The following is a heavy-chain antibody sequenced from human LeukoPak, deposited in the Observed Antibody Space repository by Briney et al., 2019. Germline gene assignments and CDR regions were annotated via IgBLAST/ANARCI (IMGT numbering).Heavy chain of an antibody. CDR3: TSWGDTTAEYFQR. Sequence: PGGSLRLSCVVSGFTFNRCWMNWVRQDPGKGLEWVAHINPDGRDTYYVDSVKGRFTISRDNAQNSMYLQMNSLRVEDTAVYYCTSWGDTTAEYFQRWGQGTLVTVSS. J-gene: IGHJ1*01. CDR2: INPDGRDT. CDR1: GFTFNRCW. D-gene: IGHD2-21*02. V-gene: IGHV3-7*01.